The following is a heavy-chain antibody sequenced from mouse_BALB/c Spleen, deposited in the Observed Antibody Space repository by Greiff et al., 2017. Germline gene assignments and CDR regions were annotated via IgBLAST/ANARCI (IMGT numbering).Heavy chain of an antibody. CDR1: GYTFTSYY. Sequence: QVQLQQPGAELVKPGASVKLSCKASGYTFTSYYMYWVKQRPGKGLEWIGGINPSNGGTNFNEKFKSKATLTVDKSSSTAYMQLSSLTSEDSAVYYCTRSSVGYDTFAYWGQGTLVTVSA. V-gene: IGHV1S81*02. CDR3: TRSSVGYDTFAY. CDR2: INPSNGGT. D-gene: IGHD2-2*01. J-gene: IGHJ3*01.